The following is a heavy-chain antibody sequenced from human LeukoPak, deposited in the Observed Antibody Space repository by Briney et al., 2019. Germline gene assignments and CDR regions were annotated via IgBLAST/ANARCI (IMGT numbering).Heavy chain of an antibody. D-gene: IGHD6-13*01. CDR2: INGGGRST. Sequence: GGSLRLSCAASGFTFSNYAMSWVRQAPGKGLEWVSGINGGGRSTYYADSVKGRFTISRDNSKNTLYVQMNSLRAEDTAVYYCAKDGAAVGSGYSFDSWGQGTLVTVSS. J-gene: IGHJ5*01. CDR1: GFTFSNYA. CDR3: AKDGAAVGSGYSFDS. V-gene: IGHV3-23*01.